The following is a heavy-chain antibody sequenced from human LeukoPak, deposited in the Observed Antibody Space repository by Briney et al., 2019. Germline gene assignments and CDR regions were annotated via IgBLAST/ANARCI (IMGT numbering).Heavy chain of an antibody. CDR1: GFTVSDNY. D-gene: IGHD6-13*01. CDR2: IYSGGTT. CDR3: VRTSRQLHTIYYYYYMDV. V-gene: IGHV3-53*01. Sequence: PGGSLRLSCAASGFTVSDNYMSWVRQAPGKGLEWVSVIYSGGTTYYADSVKGRFTISRDNSKNTLYLQMNNLRAEDTAVYYCVRTSRQLHTIYYYYYMDVWGKGTTVTVSS. J-gene: IGHJ6*03.